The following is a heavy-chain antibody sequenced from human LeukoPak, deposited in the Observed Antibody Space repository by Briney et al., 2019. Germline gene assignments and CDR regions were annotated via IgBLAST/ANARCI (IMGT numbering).Heavy chain of an antibody. D-gene: IGHD3-3*01. CDR3: AGGRPYYDFWSGYQLEQVDY. Sequence: PGGSLRLSXAASGFTVSSNYMSWVRQAPGKGLEWVSVIYSGGSTYYADSVKGRFTISRDNSKNTLYLQMNSLRAEDTAVYYCAGGRPYYDFWSGYQLEQVDYWGQGTLVTVSS. V-gene: IGHV3-53*01. CDR1: GFTVSSNY. CDR2: IYSGGST. J-gene: IGHJ4*02.